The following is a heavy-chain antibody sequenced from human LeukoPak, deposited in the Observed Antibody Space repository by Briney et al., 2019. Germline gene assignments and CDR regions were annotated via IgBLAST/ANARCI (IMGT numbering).Heavy chain of an antibody. CDR1: GFTFSSYA. V-gene: IGHV3-23*01. D-gene: IGHD6-13*01. Sequence: GGSLRLSCAASGFTFSSYAMSWVRQAPGKGLEWVSAISGSGGSTYYADSVKGRFTISRDNAKNTLYLQMNSLRAEDTAVYYCARTMGAAVSYFDVWGRGTLVTASS. CDR3: ARTMGAAVSYFDV. J-gene: IGHJ2*01. CDR2: ISGSGGST.